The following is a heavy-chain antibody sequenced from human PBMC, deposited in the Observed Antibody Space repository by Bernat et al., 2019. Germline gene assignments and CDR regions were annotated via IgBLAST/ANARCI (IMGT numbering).Heavy chain of an antibody. CDR1: GFTFSGSA. Sequence: EVQLVESGGGLVQPGGSLKLSCVASGFTFSGSAMHWFRQASGKGLEWFGRIRSKANSYATTYDSSVRCRFTISRDDSKNTEYLEMNSLKMDETAVYYCTAKTSQSGWYYLDYGGKGTLVTVS. D-gene: IGHD6-13*01. J-gene: IGHJ4*02. CDR2: IRSKANSYAT. CDR3: TAKTSQSGWYYLDY. V-gene: IGHV3-73*01.